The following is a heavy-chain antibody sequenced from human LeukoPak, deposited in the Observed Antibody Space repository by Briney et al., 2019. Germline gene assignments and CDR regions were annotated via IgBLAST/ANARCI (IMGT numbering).Heavy chain of an antibody. CDR1: SGSFRTYY. V-gene: IGHV4-59*01. CDR2: IFYNEGT. Sequence: SETLSLTCTVSSGSFRTYYWSWIRQPPGKGLEWIGYIFYNEGTSYNPSLKSRVTISVDTSNNQLSLKVNSVTAADTAMYYCARSYYYDSSGSKDAFDIWGQGTMVTVSS. J-gene: IGHJ3*02. CDR3: ARSYYYDSSGSKDAFDI. D-gene: IGHD3-22*01.